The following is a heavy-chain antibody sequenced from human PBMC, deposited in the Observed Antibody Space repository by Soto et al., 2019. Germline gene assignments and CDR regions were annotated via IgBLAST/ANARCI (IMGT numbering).Heavy chain of an antibody. CDR2: IYHSGST. CDR1: GDSISRGGYY. V-gene: IGHV4-31*03. CDR3: ARDGAGAYGLGWFDP. D-gene: IGHD2-21*01. Sequence: QVQLQESGPGLVKPSQTLSLTCTVSGDSISRGGYYWNWLRQHPRKGLEWIGYIYHSGSTIYNPSLKSRVPISVDTSENRLYLELSNVTAADTAVYYCARDGAGAYGLGWFDPWGQGILVTVSS. J-gene: IGHJ5*02.